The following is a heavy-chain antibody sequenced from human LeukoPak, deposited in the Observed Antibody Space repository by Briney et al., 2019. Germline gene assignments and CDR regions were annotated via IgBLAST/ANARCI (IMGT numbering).Heavy chain of an antibody. D-gene: IGHD1-26*01. CDR3: AKDRTVGASSWYFDL. J-gene: IGHJ2*01. CDR2: ISSSGSGGNT. CDR1: GVTLSSYA. Sequence: GGSLRLSCAASGVTLSSYAMSWARQAPGKGLEWVSGISSSGSGGNTYYADSVKGRFTISRDSSKNTLFLHMNTLRAEDTAIYYCAKDRTVGASSWYFDLWGRGTLVTVSS. V-gene: IGHV3-23*01.